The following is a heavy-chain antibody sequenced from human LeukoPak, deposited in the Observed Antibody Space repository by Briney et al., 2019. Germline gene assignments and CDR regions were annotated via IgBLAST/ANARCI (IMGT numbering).Heavy chain of an antibody. CDR2: ISSDGSNT. J-gene: IGHJ4*02. Sequence: GGSLRLSCAASGFTFSNAWMSWVRQSPGKGLEWVAVISSDGSNTDYADSVKGRFTISRDNSKNTLYLELHRLRAEDTAVYYCAKDSVVMNFFESWGQGTLVTVSS. CDR3: AKDSVVMNFFES. D-gene: IGHD3-22*01. V-gene: IGHV3-30*18. CDR1: GFTFSNAW.